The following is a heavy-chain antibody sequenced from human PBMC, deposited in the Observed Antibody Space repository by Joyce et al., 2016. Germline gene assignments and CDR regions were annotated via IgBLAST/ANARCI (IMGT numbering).Heavy chain of an antibody. J-gene: IGHJ6*02. V-gene: IGHV3-33*01. CDR1: GFAFDTYG. CDR3: AREYGDYAPCYYYFGMDV. Sequence: GTSLRLSCAASGFAFDTYGMHWVRQAPGKGLEWVGVIWYDGNKKYYGDSVKGRFTISRDNSNNILFLHMSSLRGEDTAVYYCAREYGDYAPCYYYFGMDVWGQGTAVTVAS. D-gene: IGHD4-17*01. CDR2: IWYDGNKK.